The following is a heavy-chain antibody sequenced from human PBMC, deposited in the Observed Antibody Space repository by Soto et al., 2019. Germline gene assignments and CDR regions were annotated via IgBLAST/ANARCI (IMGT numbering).Heavy chain of an antibody. CDR3: ARYSNYEGWFDP. V-gene: IGHV4-30-4*01. Sequence: LSLTCTVSGGSISSGDYYWSWIRQPPGKGLEWIGYIYYSGSTYYNPSLKSRVTISVDTSKNQFSLKLSSVTAADTAVYYCARYSNYEGWFDPWGQGTLVTVSS. CDR1: GGSISSGDYY. D-gene: IGHD4-4*01. CDR2: IYYSGST. J-gene: IGHJ5*02.